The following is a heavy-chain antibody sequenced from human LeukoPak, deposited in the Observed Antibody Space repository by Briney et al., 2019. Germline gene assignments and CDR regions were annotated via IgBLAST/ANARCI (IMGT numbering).Heavy chain of an antibody. Sequence: HPGGSLPLSCDSSGFPFRTYGMTWARQAPGKGREWVSGITGSSTWTYYADSVRGRFTISRDNSKNTLHLQMNNLTADDTAIYYCARELVSLGTKYFDLWGRGTLVTVSS. CDR2: ITGSSTWT. D-gene: IGHD7-27*01. V-gene: IGHV3-23*01. CDR1: GFPFRTYG. J-gene: IGHJ2*01. CDR3: ARELVSLGTKYFDL.